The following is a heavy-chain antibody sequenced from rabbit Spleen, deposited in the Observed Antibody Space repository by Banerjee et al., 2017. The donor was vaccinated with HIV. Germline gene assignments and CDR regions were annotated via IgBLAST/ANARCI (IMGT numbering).Heavy chain of an antibody. CDR1: GFSFSGSHY. CDR2: IYAGSSGST. J-gene: IGHJ6*01. D-gene: IGHD2-1*01. Sequence: QSLEESGGDLVKPGASLTLTCTASGFSFSGSHYMCWVRQAPGKGLEWIACIYAGSSGSTYYASWAKGRFTISKTSSTTVTLQMTSLTAADTATYFCASEGGARDYDGGDLWGPGTLVTVS. CDR3: ASEGGARDYDGGDL. V-gene: IGHV1S40*01.